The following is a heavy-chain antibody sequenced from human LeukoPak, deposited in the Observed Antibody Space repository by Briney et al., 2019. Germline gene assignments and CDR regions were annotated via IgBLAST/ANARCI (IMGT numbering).Heavy chain of an antibody. D-gene: IGHD3-10*01. Sequence: GRSLRLSCAASGFTFSSYGMHWVRQAPGKGLEWVAVIWYDGSNKYYADSVKGRFTISRDNSKNTLYLQMISLRAEDTAVYYCARIYGSGSSKSDNFDYWGQGTLVTVSS. CDR2: IWYDGSNK. V-gene: IGHV3-33*01. J-gene: IGHJ4*02. CDR3: ARIYGSGSSKSDNFDY. CDR1: GFTFSSYG.